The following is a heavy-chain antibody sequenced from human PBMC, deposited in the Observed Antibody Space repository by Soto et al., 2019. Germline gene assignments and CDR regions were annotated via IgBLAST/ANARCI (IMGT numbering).Heavy chain of an antibody. CDR2: INAGNGNT. Sequence: ASVKVSCKASGYTFATYALHWVRQAPGQRLEWMGWINAGNGNTKYSQKFQGRVTITRDTSANTAYMELSNLRSEDTAVYYCARDFLWPRGYYYYYGMDVWGQGTTVTVSS. J-gene: IGHJ6*02. D-gene: IGHD3-10*01. V-gene: IGHV1-3*01. CDR3: ARDFLWPRGYYYYYGMDV. CDR1: GYTFATYA.